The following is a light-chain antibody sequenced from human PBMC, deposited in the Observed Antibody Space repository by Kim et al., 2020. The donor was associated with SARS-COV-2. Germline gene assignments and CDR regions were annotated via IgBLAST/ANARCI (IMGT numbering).Light chain of an antibody. J-gene: IGLJ3*02. Sequence: GQTVTIACSGSRSNSGSNAVHWFQQFPGTTPKLLIYRNNQRPSGVPDRFSGSKSGTSASLAISGLGSEDEADYYCAAWDDSLRGKVFGGGTKLTVL. V-gene: IGLV1-47*02. CDR3: AAWDDSLRGKV. CDR1: RSNSGSNA. CDR2: RNN.